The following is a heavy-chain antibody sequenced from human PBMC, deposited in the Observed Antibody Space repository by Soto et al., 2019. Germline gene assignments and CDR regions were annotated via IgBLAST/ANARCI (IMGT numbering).Heavy chain of an antibody. CDR3: ARKAGYSSGWHYYYYGMDV. Sequence: PVKVSCKASGGTFSSYAISWVRQAPGQRLEWMGGIIPIFGTANYAQKFQGRVTITADESTSTAYMELSSLRSEDTAVYYCARKAGYSSGWHYYYYGMDVWGQGTTVTVSS. D-gene: IGHD6-19*01. CDR1: GGTFSSYA. V-gene: IGHV1-69*13. CDR2: IIPIFGTA. J-gene: IGHJ6*02.